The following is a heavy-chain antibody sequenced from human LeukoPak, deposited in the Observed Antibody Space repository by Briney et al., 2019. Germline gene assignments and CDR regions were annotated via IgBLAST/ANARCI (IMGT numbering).Heavy chain of an antibody. D-gene: IGHD2-2*01. CDR2: ISSSSSYI. J-gene: IGHJ3*02. Sequence: GGSLRLSCAASGFTFSSYSMNWVRQAPGKGLEWVSSISSSSSYIYYADSVKGRFTISRDNAKNSLYLQMNSLRAEDTAVYYCARGAGQLLQRGAFDIWGQGTMVTVSS. CDR3: ARGAGQLLQRGAFDI. V-gene: IGHV3-21*01. CDR1: GFTFSSYS.